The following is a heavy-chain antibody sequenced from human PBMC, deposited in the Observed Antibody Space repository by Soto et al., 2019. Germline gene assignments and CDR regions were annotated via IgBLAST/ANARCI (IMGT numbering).Heavy chain of an antibody. D-gene: IGHD3-22*01. CDR2: TSHTGTA. Sequence: QMQLQESGPGLLKPSETLSLTSTVSGGSISDNDYYWSWIRQPPGKGLEWIGTTSHTGTAYYNPSLESRVAISVDTFENKFSLDLGSVTAADTAVYYSARLAYDTSVSNAYGDDAFDLLGQGTLVTVSS. CDR1: GGSISDNDYY. CDR3: ARLAYDTSVSNAYGDDAFDL. J-gene: IGHJ3*01. V-gene: IGHV4-39*01.